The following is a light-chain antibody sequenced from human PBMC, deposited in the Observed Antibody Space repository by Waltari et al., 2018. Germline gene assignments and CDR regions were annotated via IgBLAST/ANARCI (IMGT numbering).Light chain of an antibody. Sequence: DIQMTQSPSFLSASVGDRVTITCRASQSISSYLNWYQQKPGKAPKLLIYAASSLQSGVPSRFSGSGSGTDFTLTISSLEPEDFAVYYCQQRNNWPLSFGGGTKVEIK. CDR2: AAS. CDR1: QSISSY. J-gene: IGKJ4*01. CDR3: QQRNNWPLS. V-gene: IGKV1-39*01.